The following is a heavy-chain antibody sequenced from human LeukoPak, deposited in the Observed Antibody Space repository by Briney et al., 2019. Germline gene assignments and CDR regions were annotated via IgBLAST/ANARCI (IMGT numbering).Heavy chain of an antibody. V-gene: IGHV1-18*01. CDR3: AREEVVTAKYYYGMDV. J-gene: IGHJ6*02. CDR2: ISAYNGNT. D-gene: IGHD2-21*02. CDR1: GYTFTSYG. Sequence: ASVKVSCKASGYTFTSYGISWVRRAPGQGLEWMGWISAYNGNTNYAQKLQGRVTMTTDTSTSTAYMELRSLRSDDTAVYYCAREEVVTAKYYYGMDVWGQGTTVTVSS.